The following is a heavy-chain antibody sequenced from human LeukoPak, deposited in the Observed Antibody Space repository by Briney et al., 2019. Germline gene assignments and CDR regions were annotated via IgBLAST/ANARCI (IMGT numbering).Heavy chain of an antibody. J-gene: IGHJ6*04. CDR1: GFTFSSYG. CDR3: AKDMVVVPAAGMHV. Sequence: PGGTLRLSCAASGFTFSSYGMSWVRQAPGKGLECVSGISGRGGRTYYAEPVKGRLTISRDNSKDTLYVQMNSRRAEDTAVYYWAKDMVVVPAAGMHVWGKGPTVTIST. D-gene: IGHD2-2*01. V-gene: IGHV3-23*01. CDR2: ISGRGGRT.